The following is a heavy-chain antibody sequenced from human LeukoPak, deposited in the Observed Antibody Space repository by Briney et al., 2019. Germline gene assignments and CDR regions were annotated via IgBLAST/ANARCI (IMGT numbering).Heavy chain of an antibody. Sequence: GESLRLSCAASGFTFDDYAMHWVRQAPGKVLEWVAGISWNSGHIGYADSVKGRFTISRDNAKNYLYLQMNSLRAEDTALYYCAKGQKIGKGDCCGSGSYLFDYWGQGTLVTVSS. V-gene: IGHV3-9*01. CDR3: AKGQKIGKGDCCGSGSYLFDY. CDR1: GFTFDDYA. J-gene: IGHJ4*02. D-gene: IGHD3-10*01. CDR2: ISWNSGHI.